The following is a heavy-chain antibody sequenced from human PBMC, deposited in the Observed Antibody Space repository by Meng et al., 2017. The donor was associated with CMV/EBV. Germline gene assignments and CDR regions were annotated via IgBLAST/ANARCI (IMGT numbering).Heavy chain of an antibody. CDR1: GGSFSGYY. CDR2: INHSGST. V-gene: IGHV4-34*01. J-gene: IGHJ6*02. CDR3: ARARLGSGYPYYYYYGMDV. Sequence: SETLSLTCAVYGGSFSGYYWSWIRQPPGKGLEWIGEINHSGSTNYNPSLKSRVTISVDTSKNQFSLKLSSVTAADTAVYYCARARLGSGYPYYYYYGMDVWGQGTTVTVSS. D-gene: IGHD3-3*01.